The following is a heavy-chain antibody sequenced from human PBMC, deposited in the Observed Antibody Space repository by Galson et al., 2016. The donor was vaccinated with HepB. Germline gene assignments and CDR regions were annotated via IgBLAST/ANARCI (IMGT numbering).Heavy chain of an antibody. J-gene: IGHJ4*02. CDR1: GLTFSNYG. V-gene: IGHV3-30*18. D-gene: IGHD2/OR15-2a*01. Sequence: SLRLSCAASGLTFSNYGMHWVRQAPGKGLEWVAADSMDGRRKFYADSVKGRFTTSRDNSNNMLFLQMNSLRADDTAVYYCAKRHEYCPPVGCSVDYWGQGTLVSVSS. CDR2: DSMDGRRK. CDR3: AKRHEYCPPVGCSVDY.